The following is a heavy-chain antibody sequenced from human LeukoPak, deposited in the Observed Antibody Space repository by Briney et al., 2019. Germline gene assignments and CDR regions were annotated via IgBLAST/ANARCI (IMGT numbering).Heavy chain of an antibody. CDR3: ARDRGSGWHKFDY. CDR2: ISSSTSYM. J-gene: IGHJ4*02. V-gene: IGHV3-21*01. CDR1: GFTFSSYY. Sequence: GGSLRLSCAASGFTFSSYYMSWVRQTPGKGLEWVSSISSSTSYMFYADSVRGRFTISRDNTKNSLYLQMNSLRAEDTAVYYCARDRGSGWHKFDYWGQGTLVTVSS. D-gene: IGHD6-19*01.